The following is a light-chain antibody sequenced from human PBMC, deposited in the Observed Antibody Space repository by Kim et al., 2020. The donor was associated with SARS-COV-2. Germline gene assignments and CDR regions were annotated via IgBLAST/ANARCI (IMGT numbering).Light chain of an antibody. Sequence: SPGERATLSCRASQSVSSNLAWYQQKPGQAPRLLIYGVSTRATGIPARFSGSGSGTEFTLTISGLQSEDFAVYYCQQYNNWPPMYSFGQGTKLEI. J-gene: IGKJ2*01. V-gene: IGKV3-15*01. CDR1: QSVSSN. CDR2: GVS. CDR3: QQYNNWPPMYS.